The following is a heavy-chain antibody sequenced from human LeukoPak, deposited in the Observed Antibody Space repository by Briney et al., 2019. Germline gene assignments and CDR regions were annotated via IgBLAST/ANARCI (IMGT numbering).Heavy chain of an antibody. CDR1: GYTFTSYD. CDR3: ARAMYGYYYYYYGMDV. D-gene: IGHD2-8*01. J-gene: IGHJ6*02. Sequence: GASVRVSCKASGYTFTSYDINWVRQATGQGLEWMGWMNPNSGNTGYAQKFQGRVTMTRNTSISTAYMELSSLRSEDTAVCYCARAMYGYYYYYYGMDVWGQGTTVTVSS. CDR2: MNPNSGNT. V-gene: IGHV1-8*01.